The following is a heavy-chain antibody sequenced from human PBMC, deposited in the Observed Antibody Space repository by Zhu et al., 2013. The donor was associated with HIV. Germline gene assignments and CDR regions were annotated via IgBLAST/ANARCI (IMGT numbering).Heavy chain of an antibody. V-gene: IGHV1-46*01. CDR2: STRVVIP. CDR1: GYTLTTSY. J-gene: IGHJ4*02. Sequence: QVQLVQSGAEVKKPGASVKVSCKASGYTLTTSYLHWVRQAPGQGLEWMGNKSTRVVIPQASSQKSQGRITMTRDTSTSTVYMELSSLRSEDTAVYYCASLTVTSYYWGQGTLVTVSS. D-gene: IGHD4-17*01. CDR3: ASLTVTSYY.